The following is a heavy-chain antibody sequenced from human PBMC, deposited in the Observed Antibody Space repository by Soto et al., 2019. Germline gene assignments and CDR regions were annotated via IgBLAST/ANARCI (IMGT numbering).Heavy chain of an antibody. CDR1: GGSVSSGSYY. CDR3: ARFSSGWYYFDY. D-gene: IGHD6-19*01. V-gene: IGHV4-61*01. J-gene: IGHJ4*02. Sequence: SETLSLTCTVSGGSVSSGSYYWSWIRQPPGKGLEWIGYIYYSGSTNYNPSLKSRVTISVDTSKNQFSLKLSSVTAADTAVYYCARFSSGWYYFDYWGQGTLVTVSS. CDR2: IYYSGST.